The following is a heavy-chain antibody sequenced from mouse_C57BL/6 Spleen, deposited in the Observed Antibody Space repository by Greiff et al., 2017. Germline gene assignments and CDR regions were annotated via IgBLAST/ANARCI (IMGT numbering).Heavy chain of an antibody. D-gene: IGHD4-1*01. CDR3: ARLELGRGDYFDY. Sequence: QVQLQQPGAELVMPGASVKLSCKASGYTFTSYWMHWVKQRPGQGLEWIGEIDPSDSYTNYNQKFKGKSTLTVDKSSSTAYMQLSSLTSEDSAGYYCARLELGRGDYFDYWGQGTTLTVSS. CDR2: IDPSDSYT. V-gene: IGHV1-69*01. J-gene: IGHJ2*01. CDR1: GYTFTSYW.